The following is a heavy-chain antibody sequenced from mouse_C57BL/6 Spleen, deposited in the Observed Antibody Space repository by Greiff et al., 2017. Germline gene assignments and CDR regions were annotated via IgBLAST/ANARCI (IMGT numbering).Heavy chain of an antibody. Sequence: VQLQQSGAELVRPGASVKLSCKASGYTFTDYYINWVKQRPGQGLEWIARIYPGSGNTYYNEKFKGKATLTAEKSSSTAYMQLSSLTSEDSAVYFCARDYRAMDYWGQGTSVTGSS. V-gene: IGHV1-76*01. D-gene: IGHD2-4*01. CDR3: ARDYRAMDY. CDR1: GYTFTDYY. CDR2: IYPGSGNT. J-gene: IGHJ4*01.